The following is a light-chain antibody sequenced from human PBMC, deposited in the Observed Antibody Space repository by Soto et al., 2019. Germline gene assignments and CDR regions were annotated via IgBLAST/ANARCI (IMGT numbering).Light chain of an antibody. CDR2: GNR. V-gene: IGLV1-40*01. J-gene: IGLJ3*02. CDR3: QAYDYSLTAFV. Sequence: QSVVTEPPSVSWAPGQRVTISCTGNNSNLGAGYDVHWYQQLPGAAPKLVIFGNRNRPSGVPERFSGSKSGTSASLAITGLQAEDEADYYCQAYDYSLTAFVFGGGTKVTVL. CDR1: NSNLGAGYD.